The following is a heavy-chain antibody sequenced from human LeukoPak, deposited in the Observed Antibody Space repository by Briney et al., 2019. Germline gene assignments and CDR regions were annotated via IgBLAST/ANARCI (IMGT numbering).Heavy chain of an antibody. D-gene: IGHD3-10*01. Sequence: GGSLRLSCAVSGITLSNYDMSWVRQAPGKGLEWVAGVSDSGGSTNYADSVKGRFTISRDNPKNTLFLQMNSLIAEDTAVYFCAKRGVVIRVLLVGFHKEAYYFDSWGQGALVTVSS. CDR1: GITLSNYD. J-gene: IGHJ4*02. V-gene: IGHV3-23*01. CDR2: VSDSGGST. CDR3: AKRGVVIRVLLVGFHKEAYYFDS.